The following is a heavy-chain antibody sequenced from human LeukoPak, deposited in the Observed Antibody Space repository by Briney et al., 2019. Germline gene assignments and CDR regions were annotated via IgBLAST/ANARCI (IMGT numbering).Heavy chain of an antibody. CDR1: GFTFSSYG. V-gene: IGHV3-30*02. D-gene: IGHD3-22*01. J-gene: IGHJ4*02. Sequence: GGSLRLSCAASGFTFSSYGMHWVRQAPGKGLEWVAFIRYDGSNKYYADSVKGRFTISRDNSKNTLYLQMNSLRAEDTAVYYCAKDSYCYDSSGYYDVWGQGTLVTVSS. CDR3: AKDSYCYDSSGYYDV. CDR2: IRYDGSNK.